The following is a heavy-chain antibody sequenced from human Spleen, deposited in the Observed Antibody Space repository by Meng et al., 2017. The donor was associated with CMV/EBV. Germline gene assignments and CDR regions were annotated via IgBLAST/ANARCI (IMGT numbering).Heavy chain of an antibody. CDR2: INHSGST. Sequence: GSLRLSCTVSGGSISSSSYYWTWIRQSPGKGLEWIGEINHSGSTTYNASLRSRVTISVDRSKTQFSLKLASVTAADTAIYYCARGIITTRPWFDPWGQGTLVTVSS. CDR1: GGSISSSSYY. V-gene: IGHV4-39*07. D-gene: IGHD6-6*01. CDR3: ARGIITTRPWFDP. J-gene: IGHJ5*02.